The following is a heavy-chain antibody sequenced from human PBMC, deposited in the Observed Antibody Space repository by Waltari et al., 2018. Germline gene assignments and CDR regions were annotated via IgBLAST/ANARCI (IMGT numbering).Heavy chain of an antibody. J-gene: IGHJ6*02. CDR2: IWYDGSNK. CDR3: ASKPSGGMDI. V-gene: IGHV3-33*01. D-gene: IGHD1-1*01. CDR1: GFTFSSYG. Sequence: QVQLVESGGGVVQPGRSLRLSCAASGFTFSSYGMPWVRQAPGKGLEWVAVIWYDGSNKYYADSVKGRFTISRDNSKNTLYLQMNSLRAEDTAVYYCASKPSGGMDIWGQGTTVTVSS.